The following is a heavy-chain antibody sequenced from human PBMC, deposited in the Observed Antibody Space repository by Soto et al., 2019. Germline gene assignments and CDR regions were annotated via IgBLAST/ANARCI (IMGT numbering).Heavy chain of an antibody. J-gene: IGHJ4*02. D-gene: IGHD1-26*01. CDR3: AKEGRRVSGCFDY. Sequence: QVQLVESGGGVVQPGRSLRLSCAASGFTFSSYGMHWVRQAPGKGLEWVALISDDGSNEYYADSVKGRFTISRDNSKNTLYLQMNRLRAEDTAVYYCAKEGRRVSGCFDYWGQGTLVTVSS. CDR2: ISDDGSNE. V-gene: IGHV3-30*18. CDR1: GFTFSSYG.